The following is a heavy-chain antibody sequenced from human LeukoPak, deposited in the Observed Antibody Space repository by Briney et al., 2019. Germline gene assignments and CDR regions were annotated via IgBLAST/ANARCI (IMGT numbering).Heavy chain of an antibody. CDR1: GYTFTSYD. Sequence: ASVKVSCKASGYTFTSYDINWVRQATGQGLEWMGWMNPNSGDTGYAQKFQGRVTMTRNTSISTAYMELSSLRSEDTAMYYCARAYNNNWAINYYYYYGMDVWGQGTTVTVSS. V-gene: IGHV1-8*01. CDR2: MNPNSGDT. J-gene: IGHJ6*02. CDR3: ARAYNNNWAINYYYYYGMDV. D-gene: IGHD1-1*01.